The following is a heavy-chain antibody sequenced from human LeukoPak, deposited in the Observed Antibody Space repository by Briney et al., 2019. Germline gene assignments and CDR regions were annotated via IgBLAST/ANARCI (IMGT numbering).Heavy chain of an antibody. CDR2: ISGSGSGT. V-gene: IGHV3-23*01. CDR3: AKGGLVTTLDY. D-gene: IGHD3-22*01. J-gene: IGHJ4*02. Sequence: PGGSLRPSCAASGFTFRTSAMSWVRQAPGKGLEWVSSISGSGSGTFYADSVKGRFTISRDTSKNTLYLQMNSLRADDTAVYYCAKGGLVTTLDYWGQGTLVTVSS. CDR1: GFTFRTSA.